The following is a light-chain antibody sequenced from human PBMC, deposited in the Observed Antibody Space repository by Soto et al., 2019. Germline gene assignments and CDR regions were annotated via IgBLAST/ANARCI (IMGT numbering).Light chain of an antibody. J-gene: IGLJ3*02. CDR3: RSYARSSSLVV. V-gene: IGLV2-14*01. Sequence: QSALTQPASVSGSPGQWITISCTGTSSDIGYYNYVSWYRQDPGKAPKLILYEVSNRPSGVSNRFSGSKSGNTASLTISGLQDEDEADYYCRSYARSSSLVVFGGGTQLTVL. CDR1: SSDIGYYNY. CDR2: EVS.